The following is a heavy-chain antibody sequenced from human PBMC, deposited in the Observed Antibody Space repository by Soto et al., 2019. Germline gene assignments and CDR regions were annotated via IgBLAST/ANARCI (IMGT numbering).Heavy chain of an antibody. D-gene: IGHD2-8*01. Sequence: GEAVNISGEGSVYSFPSYWIGWVRQMPGKGLELMGIIYPGDSDTRYSPAVQGQVTISADKSISTAYLQWSSLKASDTAMYYCARPMEYARYGPYYYNGMDVWGHGTTVTVSS. V-gene: IGHV5-51*01. J-gene: IGHJ6*02. CDR3: ARPMEYARYGPYYYNGMDV. CDR1: VYSFPSYW. CDR2: IYPGDSDT.